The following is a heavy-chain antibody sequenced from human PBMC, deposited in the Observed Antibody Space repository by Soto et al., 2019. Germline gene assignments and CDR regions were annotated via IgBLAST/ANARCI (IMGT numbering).Heavy chain of an antibody. D-gene: IGHD6-13*01. CDR2: IKQDGSEK. CDR1: GFTFSSYW. J-gene: IGHJ4*02. V-gene: IGHV3-7*01. Sequence: FLRLSCAASGFTFSSYWMSWVRQAPGKGLEWVANIKQDGSEKYYVDSVKGRFTISRDNAKNSLYLQMNSLRAEDTAVYYCARDHPNVAAAGTVDYWGQGTLVTVSS. CDR3: ARDHPNVAAAGTVDY.